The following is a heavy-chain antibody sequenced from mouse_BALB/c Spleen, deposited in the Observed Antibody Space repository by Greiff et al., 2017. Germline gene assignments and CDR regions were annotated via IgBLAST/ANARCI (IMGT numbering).Heavy chain of an antibody. Sequence: DVKLQESGPGLVKPSQSLSLTCSVTGYSITSGYYWNWIRQFPGNKLEWMGYISYDGSNNYNPSLKNRISITRDTSKNQFFLKLNSVTTEDTATYYCARAGGWYFDVWGAGTTVTVSS. CDR3: ARAGGWYFDV. J-gene: IGHJ1*01. CDR2: ISYDGSN. CDR1: GYSITSGYY. V-gene: IGHV3-6*02.